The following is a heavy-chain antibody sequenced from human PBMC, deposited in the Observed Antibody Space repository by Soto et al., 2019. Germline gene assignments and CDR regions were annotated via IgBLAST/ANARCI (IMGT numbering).Heavy chain of an antibody. CDR3: TTATVSQTNYYYYGMDV. CDR1: GFTFSNAW. D-gene: IGHD4-4*01. J-gene: IGHJ6*02. CDR2: IKSQTDGGTT. V-gene: IGHV3-15*01. Sequence: EVQLVESGGGLVKPGGSLRLSCAASGFTFSNAWMSWVRQAPGKGLEWVGRIKSQTDGGTTDYAAPVKGRFTISRDDSTNTLYLQMNSLKTEDTAVYYCTTATVSQTNYYYYGMDVWGQATTVTVSS.